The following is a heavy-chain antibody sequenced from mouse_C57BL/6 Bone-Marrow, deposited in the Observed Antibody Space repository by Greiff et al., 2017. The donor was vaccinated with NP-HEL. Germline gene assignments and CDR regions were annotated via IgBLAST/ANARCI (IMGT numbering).Heavy chain of an antibody. D-gene: IGHD2-4*01. V-gene: IGHV5-9*01. J-gene: IGHJ3*01. CDR3: ARHDYDYDGGFAY. Sequence: EVQVVESGGGLVKPGGSLKLSCAASGFTFSSYTMAWVRQTPEKRLEWVATISGGGGNTYYPDSVKGRFTISRDNAKNTLYLQMSSLRSEDPALYYYARHDYDYDGGFAYWGQGTLVTVSA. CDR2: ISGGGGNT. CDR1: GFTFSSYT.